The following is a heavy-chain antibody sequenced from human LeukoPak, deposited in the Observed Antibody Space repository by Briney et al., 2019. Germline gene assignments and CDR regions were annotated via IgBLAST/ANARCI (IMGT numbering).Heavy chain of an antibody. Sequence: HPSETLSLTCTVSGGSISSSSYYWGWIRQPPGKGLEWIGSIYCSGSTNYNPSLKSRVTISVDTSKNQFSLKLSSVTAADTAVYYCAGGPDYGDYGVLGYWGQGTLVTVSS. J-gene: IGHJ4*02. D-gene: IGHD4-17*01. CDR1: GGSISSSSYY. V-gene: IGHV4-39*07. CDR2: IYCSGST. CDR3: AGGPDYGDYGVLGY.